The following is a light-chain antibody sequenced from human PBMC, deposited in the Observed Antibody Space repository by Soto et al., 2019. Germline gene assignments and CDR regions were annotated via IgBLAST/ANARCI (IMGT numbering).Light chain of an antibody. V-gene: IGLV2-8*01. CDR1: INDVGGYNY. Sequence: QSVLTQPPSASGSPGQSVTISCAGTINDVGGYNYVSWYQQHPGKVPQLMIYQVTKLPSVVPDRFSASKSDTTASLTISGLQAEDEGDYYCMSYAGGKRFVFGTG. CDR3: MSYAGGKRFV. CDR2: QVT. J-gene: IGLJ1*01.